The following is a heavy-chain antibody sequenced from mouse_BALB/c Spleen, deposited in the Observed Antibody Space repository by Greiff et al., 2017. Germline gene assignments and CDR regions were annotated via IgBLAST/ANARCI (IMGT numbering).Heavy chain of an antibody. Sequence: VQLQQSGAELARPGASVKMSCKASGYTFTSYTMHWVKQRPGQGLEWIGYINPSSGYTNYNQKFKDKATLTADKSSSTAYMQLSSLTSEDSAVYYYARKGVYYLYAMDYWGQGTSVTVSS. V-gene: IGHV1-4*01. CDR2: INPSSGYT. CDR3: ARKGVYYLYAMDY. D-gene: IGHD2-1*01. J-gene: IGHJ4*01. CDR1: GYTFTSYT.